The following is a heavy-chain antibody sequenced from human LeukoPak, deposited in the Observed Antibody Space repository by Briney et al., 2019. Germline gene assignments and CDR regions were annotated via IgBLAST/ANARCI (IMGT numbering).Heavy chain of an antibody. CDR2: ISSSSSTI. CDR1: GFTFSSYS. V-gene: IGHV3-48*04. J-gene: IGHJ4*02. D-gene: IGHD5-18*01. CDR3: ARRRGYSYGTSGYYLDY. Sequence: PGGSLRLSCAASGFTFSSYSMNWVRQAPGKGLEWVSYISSSSSTIYYADSVKGRFTISRDNAKNSLYLQMNSLRAEDTAVYYCARRRGYSYGTSGYYLDYWGQGTLVTVSS.